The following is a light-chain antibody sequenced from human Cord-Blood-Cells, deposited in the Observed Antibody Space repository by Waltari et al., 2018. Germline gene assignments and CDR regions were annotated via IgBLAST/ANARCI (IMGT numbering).Light chain of an antibody. CDR2: AAS. CDR3: QQSYSTLT. V-gene: IGKV1-39*01. Sequence: DIQMTQSPSSLSASVGDRVTITCRASQSISSYLNWYQQKPGKAPKLLIYAASSLQSGVPSRFSGSGAGTDFTLTISSLQPEDFATYYWQQSYSTLTCGQGTRLEIK. J-gene: IGKJ5*01. CDR1: QSISSY.